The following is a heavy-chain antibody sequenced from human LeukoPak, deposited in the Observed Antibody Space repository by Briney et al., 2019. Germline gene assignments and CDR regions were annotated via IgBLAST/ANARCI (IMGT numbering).Heavy chain of an antibody. V-gene: IGHV4-59*01. CDR1: GGSISSYY. CDR3: ARDPGMINYDYYMDV. Sequence: SETLSLTCTVSGGSISSYYWSWIRQPPGKGLEWIGYIYYSGSTNYNPSLKSRVTISVDTSKHQFSLKLSSVTAADTAVYYCARDPGMINYDYYMDVWGKGTTVTVSS. J-gene: IGHJ6*03. D-gene: IGHD1-1*01. CDR2: IYYSGST.